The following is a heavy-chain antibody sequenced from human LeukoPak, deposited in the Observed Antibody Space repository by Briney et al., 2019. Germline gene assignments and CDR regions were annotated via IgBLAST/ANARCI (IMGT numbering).Heavy chain of an antibody. V-gene: IGHV1-69*13. CDR2: IIPIFGTA. CDR3: AREDDYGGNSELVLDYYGMDV. J-gene: IGHJ6*02. Sequence: SVTVSCKASGGTFSSYAISWVRQAPGRGLEWMGGIIPIFGTANYAQKFQGRVTITADESTSTAYMELSSLRSEDTAVYYCAREDDYGGNSELVLDYYGMDVWGQGTTVTVSS. D-gene: IGHD4-23*01. CDR1: GGTFSSYA.